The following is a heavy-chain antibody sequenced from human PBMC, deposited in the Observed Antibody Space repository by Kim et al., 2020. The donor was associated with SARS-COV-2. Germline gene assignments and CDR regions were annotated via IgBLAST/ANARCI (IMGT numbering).Heavy chain of an antibody. V-gene: IGHV1-69*13. J-gene: IGHJ5*02. D-gene: IGHD3-22*01. Sequence: SVKVSCKASGGTFSSYAISWVRQAPGQGLEWMGGIIPNFGTANYAQKFQGRATITADESTSTAYMELSSLRSEDTAVYYCAREEYDSSGYSPWGQGTLVTVSS. CDR2: IIPNFGTA. CDR1: GGTFSSYA. CDR3: AREEYDSSGYSP.